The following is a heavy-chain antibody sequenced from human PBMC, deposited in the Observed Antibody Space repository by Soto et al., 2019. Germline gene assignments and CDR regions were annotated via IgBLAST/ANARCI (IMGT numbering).Heavy chain of an antibody. CDR1: GGTFSSYA. V-gene: IGHV1-69*13. J-gene: IGHJ4*02. Sequence: ASVKVSCKASGGTFSSYAISWVRQAPGQGLEWMGGIIPISGTANYAQRFQGRVTITADEPTSTAYMELSSLRSEDTAVYYCARDQRVGATRFAGFDYWGQGTLVTVSS. CDR3: ARDQRVGATRFAGFDY. CDR2: IIPISGTA. D-gene: IGHD1-26*01.